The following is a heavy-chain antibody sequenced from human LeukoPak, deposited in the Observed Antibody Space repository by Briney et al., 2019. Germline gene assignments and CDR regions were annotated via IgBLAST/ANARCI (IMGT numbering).Heavy chain of an antibody. CDR3: ARERGYSYGYGDY. Sequence: KPGGSLRLSCAASGFTFSSYNMNWVRRAPGKGLEWVSSISSSSSYIYYADSVKGRFTISRDNAKNSLYLQMNSLRAEDTAVYYCARERGYSYGYGDYWGQGTLVTVSS. CDR1: GFTFSSYN. J-gene: IGHJ4*02. V-gene: IGHV3-21*01. D-gene: IGHD5-18*01. CDR2: ISSSSSYI.